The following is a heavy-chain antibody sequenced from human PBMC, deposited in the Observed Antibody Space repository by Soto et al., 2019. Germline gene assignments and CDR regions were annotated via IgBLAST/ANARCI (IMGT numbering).Heavy chain of an antibody. CDR2: ISYDGSNK. Sequence: GGSLRLSCAASGFTFSSYGMHWVRQAPGKGLEWVAVISYDGSNKYYADSVKGRFTISRDNSKNTLYLQMNSLRAEDTAVYYCAKMGTPPGVWGGYRQYYFDYWGQGTLVTVSS. CDR1: GFTFSSYG. V-gene: IGHV3-30*18. CDR3: AKMGTPPGVWGGYRQYYFDY. J-gene: IGHJ4*02. D-gene: IGHD3-16*02.